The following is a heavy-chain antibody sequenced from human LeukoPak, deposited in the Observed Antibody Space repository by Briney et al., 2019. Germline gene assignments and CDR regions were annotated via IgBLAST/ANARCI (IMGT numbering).Heavy chain of an antibody. CDR2: IYYSGST. J-gene: IGHJ4*02. Sequence: SETLSLTCTVSGGSISSSSYYWGWIRQPPGKGLEWIGSIYYSGSTYYNPSLKSRVTISVDTSKNQFSLKLSSVTAADTAVYYCANFEGELRTGGFVYWGQGTLVTVSS. CDR1: GGSISSSSYY. D-gene: IGHD1-26*01. CDR3: ANFEGELRTGGFVY. V-gene: IGHV4-39*01.